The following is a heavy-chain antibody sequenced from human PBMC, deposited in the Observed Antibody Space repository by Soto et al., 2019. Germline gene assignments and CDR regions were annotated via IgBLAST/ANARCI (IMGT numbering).Heavy chain of an antibody. Sequence: QVQLLQSGAEVKKPGASVKVSCQAAGYTFSTYAMHWVRQAPGQGLEWMGWINGGNGNTKYSQKFQGRLTVTRDTSAATAYMELSSLTSGDTAVYYCAREFLGRFGVDRLNYWGQGTLVTDSS. CDR2: INGGNGNT. J-gene: IGHJ4*02. V-gene: IGHV1-3*01. CDR1: GYTFSTYA. CDR3: AREFLGRFGVDRLNY. D-gene: IGHD3-3*01.